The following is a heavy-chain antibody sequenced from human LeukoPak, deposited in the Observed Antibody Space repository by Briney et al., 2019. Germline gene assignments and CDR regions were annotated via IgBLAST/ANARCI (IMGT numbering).Heavy chain of an antibody. CDR2: IFYSGTT. CDR3: ARSHCTAADCNHLDK. J-gene: IGHJ4*02. Sequence: PSETLTLTCSLSASSLSSYYSNWLRQPPGKGLEWIGSIFYSGTTSYNPSLQSRVSFSVDTSKNQFSLQLSSVTAADTAVYYCARSHCTAADCNHLDKWGRGTLVTVSS. CDR1: ASSLSSYY. V-gene: IGHV4-59*01. D-gene: IGHD2-21*02.